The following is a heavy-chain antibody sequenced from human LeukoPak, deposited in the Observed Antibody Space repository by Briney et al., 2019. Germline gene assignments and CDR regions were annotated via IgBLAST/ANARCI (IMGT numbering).Heavy chain of an antibody. J-gene: IGHJ4*02. CDR2: ISYNGIT. CDR1: GVSFSSHY. CDR3: AREVGYSSSSALDF. V-gene: IGHV4-59*11. D-gene: IGHD6-6*01. Sequence: SETLSLTCTVSGVSFSSHYWSWIRQSPGKGLEWIGYISYNGITNYNPSLKSRVTISVDTSRNRFSLKLSPVTAADTAVYYCAREVGYSSSSALDFWGQGTLVTVSS.